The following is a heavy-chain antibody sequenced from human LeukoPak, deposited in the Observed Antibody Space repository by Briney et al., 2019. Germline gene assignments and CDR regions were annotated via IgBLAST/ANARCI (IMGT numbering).Heavy chain of an antibody. D-gene: IGHD3-16*01. Sequence: GGSLRLSCAASGFTFSDYYMSWIRQAPGKGLEWVSYISSSGSTIYYADSVKGRFTISRDNAKNSLYLQMNSLRAEHTAVYYCARLMGSAGSPYFQHWGQGTLVTVSS. V-gene: IGHV3-11*01. CDR2: ISSSGSTI. J-gene: IGHJ1*01. CDR3: ARLMGSAGSPYFQH. CDR1: GFTFSDYY.